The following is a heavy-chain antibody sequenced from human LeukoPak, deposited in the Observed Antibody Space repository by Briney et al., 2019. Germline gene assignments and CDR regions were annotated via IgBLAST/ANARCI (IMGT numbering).Heavy chain of an antibody. CDR3: ARGSGSGWYHY. Sequence: SETLSLTCAVYGGSFSGYHWSWIRQPPPKGLEWIGETNHSGSTTYNPSLKSRVTISVDTSKNQFSLKLSSVTAADMAVYYCARGSGSGWYHYWGQGTLVTVSS. V-gene: IGHV4-34*01. CDR1: GGSFSGYH. D-gene: IGHD6-19*01. J-gene: IGHJ4*02. CDR2: TNHSGST.